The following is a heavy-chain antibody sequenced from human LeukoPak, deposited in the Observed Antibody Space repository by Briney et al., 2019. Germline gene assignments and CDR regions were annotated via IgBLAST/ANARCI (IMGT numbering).Heavy chain of an antibody. CDR3: AGLSSSWGYFQH. J-gene: IGHJ1*01. V-gene: IGHV4-39*07. D-gene: IGHD6-13*01. CDR1: GGSISSSSYY. CDR2: IYYSGST. Sequence: SETLSLTCTVSGGSISSSSYYWGWIRQPPGKGLEWIVSIYYSGSTYYNPSLKSRVTISVDTSKNQFSLKLSSVTAADTAVYYCAGLSSSWGYFQHWGQGTLVTVSS.